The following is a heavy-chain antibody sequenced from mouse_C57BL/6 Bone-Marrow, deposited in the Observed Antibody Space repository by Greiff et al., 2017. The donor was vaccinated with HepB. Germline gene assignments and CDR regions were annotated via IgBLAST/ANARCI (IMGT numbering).Heavy chain of an antibody. CDR2: IDPSDSET. Sequence: QVQLKQPGAELVRPGSSVKLSCKASGYTFTSYWMHWVKQRPIQGLEWIGNIDPSDSETHYNQKFKDKATLTVDKSSSTAYMQLSSLTSEDSAVYYCAREDWDLYFDVWGTGTTVTVSS. CDR3: AREDWDLYFDV. D-gene: IGHD4-1*01. V-gene: IGHV1-52*01. CDR1: GYTFTSYW. J-gene: IGHJ1*03.